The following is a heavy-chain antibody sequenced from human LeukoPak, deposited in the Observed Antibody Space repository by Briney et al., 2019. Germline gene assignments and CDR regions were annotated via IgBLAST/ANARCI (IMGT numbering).Heavy chain of an antibody. V-gene: IGHV3-9*01. J-gene: IGHJ4*02. D-gene: IGHD3-10*01. CDR2: ISWNSDST. CDR3: AKDTSYYYGSGSYGIDY. CDR1: GFTFDDYA. Sequence: GGSLRLSCAASGFTFDDYAMHWVRQAPGKGLEWVSGISWNSDSTGYADSVKGRFSISRDNAKKSLYLQMNSLRAEDTALYYCAKDTSYYYGSGSYGIDYWGQGTLVTVSS.